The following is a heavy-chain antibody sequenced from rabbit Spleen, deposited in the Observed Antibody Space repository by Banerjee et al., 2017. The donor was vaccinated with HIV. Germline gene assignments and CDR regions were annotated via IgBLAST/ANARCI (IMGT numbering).Heavy chain of an antibody. D-gene: IGHD8-1*01. CDR2: IYAGSSGST. Sequence: QSLEESGGGLVKPGASLTLTCTASGFSFSSSHYMCWVRQAPGKGLEWIACIYAGSSGSTYYASWAKGRFTISKTSSTTVTLQMTSLTAADTATYFCARDAGTSFSTYGMDLWGQGTLVTVS. J-gene: IGHJ3*01. CDR1: GFSFSSSHY. V-gene: IGHV1S40*01. CDR3: ARDAGTSFSTYGMDL.